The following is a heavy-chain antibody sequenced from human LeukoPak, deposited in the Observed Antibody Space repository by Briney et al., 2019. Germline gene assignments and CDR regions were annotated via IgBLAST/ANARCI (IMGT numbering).Heavy chain of an antibody. CDR3: ARDTEGIAAARYYMDV. CDR2: INPSGGST. CDR1: GYTFTGYY. Sequence: ASVKVSCKASGYTFTGYYMHWVRQAPGQGLEWMGIINPSGGSTSYAQKFQGRVTMTRDTSTSTVYMELSSLRSEDTAVYYCARDTEGIAAARYYMDVWGKGTTVTISS. V-gene: IGHV1-46*01. D-gene: IGHD6-13*01. J-gene: IGHJ6*03.